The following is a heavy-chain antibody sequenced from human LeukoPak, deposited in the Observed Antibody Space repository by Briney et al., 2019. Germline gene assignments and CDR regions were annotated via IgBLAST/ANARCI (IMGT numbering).Heavy chain of an antibody. J-gene: IGHJ4*02. CDR3: ANTAAAFDY. V-gene: IGHV3-30*02. CDR1: GFTFSDYY. D-gene: IGHD2-2*01. Sequence: GGSLRLSCAASGFTFSDYYMSWIRRAPGNKYYADSVKGRFTISRDNSKNTLYLQMNSLRAEDTAVYYCANTAAAFDYWGQGTLVTVSS.